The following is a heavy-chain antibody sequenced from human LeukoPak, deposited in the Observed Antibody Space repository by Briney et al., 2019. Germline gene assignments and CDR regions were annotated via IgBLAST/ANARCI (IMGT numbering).Heavy chain of an antibody. CDR2: INPNSGGT. V-gene: IGHV1-2*02. J-gene: IGHJ4*02. CDR3: ARGRDGYRNPFDY. Sequence: ASVKVSCKASGYTFTGYYMHWVRQAPRQGLEWMGWINPNSGGTNYAQKFQGRVTMTRDTSTSTAYMELSRLRSDDTAVYYCARGRDGYRNPFDYWGQGTLVTVSS. CDR1: GYTFTGYY. D-gene: IGHD5-24*01.